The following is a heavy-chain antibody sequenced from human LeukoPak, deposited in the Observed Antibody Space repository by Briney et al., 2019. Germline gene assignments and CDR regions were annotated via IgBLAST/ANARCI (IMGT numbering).Heavy chain of an antibody. CDR2: ISSSGSTI. CDR3: AKAARSDSTDY. D-gene: IGHD2-21*02. CDR1: GFTFSSYE. V-gene: IGHV3-48*03. J-gene: IGHJ4*02. Sequence: GGSLRLSCAASGFTFSSYEMNWVRQAPGKGLEWVSYISSSGSTIYYADSVKGRFTISRDNAKNSLYLQMNSLRAEDTAVYYCAKAARSDSTDYWGQGTLVTVSS.